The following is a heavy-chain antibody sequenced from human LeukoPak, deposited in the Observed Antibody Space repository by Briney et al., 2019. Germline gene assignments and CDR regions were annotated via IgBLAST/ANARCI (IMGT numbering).Heavy chain of an antibody. V-gene: IGHV3-20*04. D-gene: IGHD3-22*01. J-gene: IGHJ4*02. Sequence: SGGSLRLSCAASGFTFDDYGMSWVRQAPGKGLEWVSGINWNGGVISYADSVKGRFTISRDNAKNSLCLQMNSLRAEDTALYYCVRGYSSGYYFDFWGQGTLVTVSS. CDR2: INWNGGVI. CDR3: VRGYSSGYYFDF. CDR1: GFTFDDYG.